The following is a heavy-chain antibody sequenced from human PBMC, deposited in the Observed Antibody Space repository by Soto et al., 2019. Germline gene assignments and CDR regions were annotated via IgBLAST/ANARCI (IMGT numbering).Heavy chain of an antibody. V-gene: IGHV4-31*03. J-gene: IGHJ5*02. CDR1: GDSISSGGYY. Sequence: SETLSLTCIVSGDSISSGGYYWSWIRQHPVKGLEWIGYIFYSGSAFYNPSLKGRVTISVETSENRFSLRLNSVTAADTAVYYCARGMSRYDSWSGYVSTTNWFDPWGQGALVTVSS. D-gene: IGHD3-3*01. CDR2: IFYSGSA. CDR3: ARGMSRYDSWSGYVSTTNWFDP.